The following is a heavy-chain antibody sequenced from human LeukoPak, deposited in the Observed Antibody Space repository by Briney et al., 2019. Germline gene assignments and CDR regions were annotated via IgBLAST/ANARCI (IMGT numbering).Heavy chain of an antibody. CDR2: ISASKGNT. CDR1: GYTFTSYA. Sequence: ASVKVSCKASGYTFTSYAITWVGQAPGQGLEWMGWISASKGNTNYAQKLQGSVTMTTDTSTTTAYMELRSLRSDDTAVYYCARVRLDNTMNFDYWGQGTLVTVSS. CDR3: ARVRLDNTMNFDY. D-gene: IGHD3-22*01. J-gene: IGHJ4*02. V-gene: IGHV1-18*01.